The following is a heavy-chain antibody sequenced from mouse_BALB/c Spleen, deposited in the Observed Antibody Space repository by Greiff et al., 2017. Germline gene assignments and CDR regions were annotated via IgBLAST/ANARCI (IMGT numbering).Heavy chain of an antibody. CDR2: IDPENGDT. J-gene: IGHJ4*01. V-gene: IGHV14-4*02. CDR1: GFNIKDYY. D-gene: IGHD2-4*01. CDR3: NGLRRKDAMDY. Sequence: EVQLQQSGAELVRSGASVTLSCTASGFNIKDYYMHWVKQRPEQGLEWIGWIDPENGDTEYAPKFQGKATMTADTSSNTAYLQLSSLTSEDTAVYYCNGLRRKDAMDYWGQGTSVTVSS.